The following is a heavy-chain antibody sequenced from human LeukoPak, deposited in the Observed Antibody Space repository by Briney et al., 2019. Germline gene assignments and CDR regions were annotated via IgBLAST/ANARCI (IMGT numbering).Heavy chain of an antibody. D-gene: IGHD1-26*01. Sequence: SETLALTCAVYGGSFSGYYWSWIRQPPGKGLEWIGEINHSGSTSYNPSLKSRVTISVDTSKNQFSLKLSSVTAADTAVYYCAREEALGSGSFDYWGQGTLVTVSS. CDR3: AREEALGSGSFDY. CDR1: GGSFSGYY. V-gene: IGHV4-34*01. CDR2: INHSGST. J-gene: IGHJ4*02.